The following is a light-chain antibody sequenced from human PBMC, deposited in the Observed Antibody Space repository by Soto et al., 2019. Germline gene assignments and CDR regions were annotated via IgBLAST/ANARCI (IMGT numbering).Light chain of an antibody. CDR1: QNISPW. V-gene: IGKV1-5*03. J-gene: IGKJ1*01. Sequence: DVQMTQFPSTLSASVGDRVTITCRASQNISPWLAWYQQKPGKDPNLLIYKVSNLQSGVPSRFRDRGSGTEFTLPFCSLQPDDFATYDCQQYNTHSTFGQGTKVEIK. CDR3: QQYNTHST. CDR2: KVS.